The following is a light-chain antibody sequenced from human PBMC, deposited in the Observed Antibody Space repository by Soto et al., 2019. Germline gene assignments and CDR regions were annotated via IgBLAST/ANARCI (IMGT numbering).Light chain of an antibody. Sequence: DIQLTQSPSSLSAFVGDRVTITCRASQNISNYLNWYQQKPGKAPKLLIYVVSNLQSGVPLRVGGSGSGTEFTLTISSLQPDDFAIYYCQQSRTTPFTFGVGTKVDIK. V-gene: IGKV1-39*01. CDR2: VVS. CDR3: QQSRTTPFT. CDR1: QNISNY. J-gene: IGKJ4*01.